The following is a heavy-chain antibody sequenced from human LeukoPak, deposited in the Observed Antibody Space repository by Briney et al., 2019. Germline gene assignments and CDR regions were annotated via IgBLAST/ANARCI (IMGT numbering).Heavy chain of an antibody. CDR2: IYYSGST. Sequence: PSETLSLTCTVSGGSISSYYWSWIRQPPGKGLEWIGYIYYSGSTNYNPSLKSRVTISVDTSKNQFSLKLSSVTAADTAVYYCARMGHYYDSSGSSPSSYDYWGQGTLVTVSS. J-gene: IGHJ4*02. CDR1: GGSISSYY. CDR3: ARMGHYYDSSGSSPSSYDY. D-gene: IGHD3-22*01. V-gene: IGHV4-59*08.